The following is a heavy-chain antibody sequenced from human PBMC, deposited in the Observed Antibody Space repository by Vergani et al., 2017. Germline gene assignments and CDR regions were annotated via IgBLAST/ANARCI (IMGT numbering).Heavy chain of an antibody. CDR1: GDSISTSSYA. J-gene: IGHJ4*02. CDR3: ARHISVVRPSSMSAFDY. V-gene: IGHV4-39*01. D-gene: IGHD2-21*01. Sequence: QMQLQESGAGLVKPSETLSLSCTVSGDSISTSSYAWGWIRQPPGKTLEWIGTVLYGGRISCNPSLKSRVTLSLDTSKKQISLHLTSVTAADTAVYYCARHISVVRPSSMSAFDYWGQGTLVTVSS. CDR2: VLYGGRI.